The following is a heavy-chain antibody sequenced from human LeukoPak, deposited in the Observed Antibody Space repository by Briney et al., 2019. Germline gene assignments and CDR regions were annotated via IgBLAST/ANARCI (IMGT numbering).Heavy chain of an antibody. J-gene: IGHJ4*02. CDR1: GGSISTYY. D-gene: IGHD4-23*01. Sequence: PSETLSLTCTVSGGSISTYYWSRIRQPPGKGLEWIGYIYYSGSTNYNPSLKSRVTTSVDTSKNQFSLKLSSVTAADTAVYYCARDTGTVVDYWGQGTLVTVSS. V-gene: IGHV4-59*01. CDR3: ARDTGTVVDY. CDR2: IYYSGST.